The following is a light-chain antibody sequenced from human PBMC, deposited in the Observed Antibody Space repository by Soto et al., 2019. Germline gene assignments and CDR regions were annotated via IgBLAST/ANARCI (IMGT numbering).Light chain of an antibody. V-gene: IGLV2-11*01. CDR2: DVS. CDR3: CSYAGSYTWV. Sequence: QSALTQPRSVSGSPGQSVTISCTGTSSDVGGYNYVSWYQQHPGRAPKLIISDVSERPSGVPDHFSSSKSGNTASLTVSGLQADDEAAYYCCSYAGSYTWVFGGGTKVTVL. J-gene: IGLJ3*02. CDR1: SSDVGGYNY.